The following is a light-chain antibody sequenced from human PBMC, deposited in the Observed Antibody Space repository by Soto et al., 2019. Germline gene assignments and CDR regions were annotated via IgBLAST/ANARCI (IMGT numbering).Light chain of an antibody. CDR2: DAS. CDR1: QSVSSN. CDR3: QQYHNWPIT. J-gene: IGKJ5*01. Sequence: EILITQAPCSRCVSPCEIATLSCRASQSVSSNLAWYQQKPGQAPRILMYDASTRATGISARFSGSGSGTEFTLTISSLQSEDFAVYYCQQYHNWPITFGQGTRLEIK. V-gene: IGKV3-15*01.